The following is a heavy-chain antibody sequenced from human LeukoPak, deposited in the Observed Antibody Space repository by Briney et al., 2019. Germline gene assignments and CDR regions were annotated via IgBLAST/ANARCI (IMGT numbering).Heavy chain of an antibody. V-gene: IGHV3-48*04. CDR2: ISSSSTTK. J-gene: IGHJ4*02. Sequence: LPGGSLRLSCAASGFTFSAYDMNWVRQAPGKGLKWLSYISSSSTTKYHADSVKGRFTISRDNTKNSLYLQMNSLRAEDTGVYYCARWNLGSDYWGQGTLATVSS. D-gene: IGHD1-1*01. CDR3: ARWNLGSDY. CDR1: GFTFSAYD.